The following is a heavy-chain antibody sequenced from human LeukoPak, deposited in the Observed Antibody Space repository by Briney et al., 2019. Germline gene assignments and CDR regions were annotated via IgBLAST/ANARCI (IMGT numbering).Heavy chain of an antibody. V-gene: IGHV3-23*01. D-gene: IGHD3-10*01. J-gene: IGHJ4*02. CDR2: ISGGTST. CDR3: AKQIYYTSRNQRETSDY. Sequence: GGSLRLSCAASGFAFSTYAMSWVRQAPGKGLQWVSAISGGTSTYYADSVRGRFTISRDNSKNTLYLQMNSLRAEDTAVYYCAKQIYYTSRNQRETSDYWGQGTLVTVSS. CDR1: GFAFSTYA.